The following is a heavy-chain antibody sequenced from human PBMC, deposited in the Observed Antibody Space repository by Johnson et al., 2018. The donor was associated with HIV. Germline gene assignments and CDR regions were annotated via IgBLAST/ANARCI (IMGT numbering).Heavy chain of an antibody. D-gene: IGHD2-21*02. Sequence: QVQLVESGGGVVQPGRSLRLSCAASGFTFRSYAMHWVRQAPGKGLEWVAVISYEGSNKFYADSVKGRFTVSRDNSKNTLDLQMSSMRPDDTAMYYCARVTAYNSFDSWGQGTMVTVSS. CDR2: ISYEGSNK. CDR1: GFTFRSYA. CDR3: ARVTAYNSFDS. V-gene: IGHV3-30*04. J-gene: IGHJ3*02.